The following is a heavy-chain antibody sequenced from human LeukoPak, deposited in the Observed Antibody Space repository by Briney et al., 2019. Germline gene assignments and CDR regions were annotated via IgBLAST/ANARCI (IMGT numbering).Heavy chain of an antibody. CDR2: IYPDDSDI. J-gene: IGHJ3*02. CDR3: ARPTAPGKTWLANGAFDI. CDR1: GYTFTSSW. V-gene: IGHV5-51*01. Sequence: AESPKISCKGSGYTFTSSWLCWVRQMPGKGLEWMGIIYPDDSDISYSPSFQGQVTISPDKSINTAYLQWSSLKASDTAMYYCARPTAPGKTWLANGAFDIWGQGTMVTVSS. D-gene: IGHD5-24*01.